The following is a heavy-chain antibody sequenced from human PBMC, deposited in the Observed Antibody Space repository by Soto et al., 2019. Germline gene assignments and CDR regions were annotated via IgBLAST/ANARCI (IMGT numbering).Heavy chain of an antibody. CDR2: ITGGGDNA. J-gene: IGHJ4*02. D-gene: IGHD4-17*01. Sequence: DVQLLESGGGLSQPGGSLRLSCAASGFTFANYGMSWVSKAPGTGLEGVSSITGGGDNAYYADSVRGRFTVSRDNSKDTLWLQMNSLRAEDTAVYYCAKIPVMTTVTHYFLHWGQGTLVTVSS. CDR1: GFTFANYG. CDR3: AKIPVMTTVTHYFLH. V-gene: IGHV3-23*01.